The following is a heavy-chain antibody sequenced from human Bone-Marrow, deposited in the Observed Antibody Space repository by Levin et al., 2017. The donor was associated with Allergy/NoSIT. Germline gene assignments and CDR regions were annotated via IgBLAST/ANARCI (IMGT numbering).Heavy chain of an antibody. V-gene: IGHV3-30*03. D-gene: IGHD3-10*01. CDR2: ISYDGSKK. CDR3: ASSFGDVDYYGMDV. CDR1: GFTFSHSG. J-gene: IGHJ6*02. Sequence: LSLTCAASGFTFSHSGIHWVRQAPGKGLEWVALISYDGSKKNYGDSVKGRFTISRDNSKNTLYLQMNSLTVEDSAVYYCASSFGDVDYYGMDVWGQGTTVTVSS.